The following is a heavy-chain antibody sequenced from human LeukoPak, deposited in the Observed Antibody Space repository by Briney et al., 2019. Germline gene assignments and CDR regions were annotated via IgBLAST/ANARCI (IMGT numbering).Heavy chain of an antibody. V-gene: IGHV3-21*01. J-gene: IGHJ6*03. Sequence: GGSLRLSCAASGFTFISYWMNWVRQAPGKGLEWVSSITSSSTYIYYADSVRGRFTISRDNAKNSLYLQMNSLRAEDTAVYFCARDPYSGNYGAYYYYYMDVWGKGTTVTISS. D-gene: IGHD1-26*01. CDR1: GFTFISYW. CDR3: ARDPYSGNYGAYYYYYMDV. CDR2: ITSSSTYI.